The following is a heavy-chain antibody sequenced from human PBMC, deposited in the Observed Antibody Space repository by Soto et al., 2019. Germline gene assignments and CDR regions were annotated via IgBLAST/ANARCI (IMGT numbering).Heavy chain of an antibody. D-gene: IGHD3-10*01. CDR3: ARIPVLLWFGELRHYYYGMDV. Sequence: SGPTLVNPTEPLTLTCTVSGFSLRNARMGVSWIRQPPGKALEWLAHIFSNDEKSYSTSLKSRLTISKDTSKSQVVLTMTNMDPVDTATYYCARIPVLLWFGELRHYYYGMDVWGQGTTVTVSS. CDR2: IFSNDEK. CDR1: GFSLRNARMG. J-gene: IGHJ6*02. V-gene: IGHV2-26*01.